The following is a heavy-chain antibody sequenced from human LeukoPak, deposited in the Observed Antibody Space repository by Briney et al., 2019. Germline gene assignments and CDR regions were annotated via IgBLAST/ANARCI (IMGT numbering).Heavy chain of an antibody. V-gene: IGHV4-34*01. J-gene: IGHJ6*03. CDR2: INHSGST. CDR3: ARLHRGYYYYYYMDV. D-gene: IGHD1-14*01. CDR1: GGSFSGYY. Sequence: SETLSLTCAVYGGSFSGYYWSWIRQPPGKGLEWIGEINHSGSTNYNPSLKSRVTISVDTSKNQFSLKLSSVTAADTAVYYCARLHRGYYYYYYMDVWGKGTTVTVSS.